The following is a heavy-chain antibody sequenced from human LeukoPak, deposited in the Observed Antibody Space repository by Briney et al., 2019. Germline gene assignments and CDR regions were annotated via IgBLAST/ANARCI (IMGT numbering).Heavy chain of an antibody. Sequence: GGSLRLSCAASGLTFSNYWMSWVRQAPGKGLEWVANIKQDGSEKYYVDSVKGRFTISRDNAKNSLYLQMNSLRAEDTAVYYCARVPDVVVPAAEEGEYYYYYMDVWGKGTTVTVSS. CDR3: ARVPDVVVPAAEEGEYYYYYMDV. J-gene: IGHJ6*03. V-gene: IGHV3-7*01. CDR1: GLTFSNYW. CDR2: IKQDGSEK. D-gene: IGHD2-2*01.